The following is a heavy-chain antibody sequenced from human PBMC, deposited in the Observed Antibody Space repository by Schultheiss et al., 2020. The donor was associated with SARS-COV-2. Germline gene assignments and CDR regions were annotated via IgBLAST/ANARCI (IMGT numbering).Heavy chain of an antibody. D-gene: IGHD6-13*01. Sequence: GESLKISCAASGFTFSSYGMHWVRQAPGKGLVWVSRINTEGSGTTYADSVKGRFTISRDNAKNSLYLQLSSLRAEDTAVYYCARGGDSSSWPRYYYYYYMDVWGKGTTVTVSS. J-gene: IGHJ6*03. CDR2: INTEGSGT. CDR3: ARGGDSSSWPRYYYYYYMDV. V-gene: IGHV3-74*03. CDR1: GFTFSSYG.